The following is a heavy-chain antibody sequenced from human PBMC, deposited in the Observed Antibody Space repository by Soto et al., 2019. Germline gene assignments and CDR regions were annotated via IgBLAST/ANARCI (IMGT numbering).Heavy chain of an antibody. J-gene: IGHJ4*02. V-gene: IGHV1-46*01. CDR1: GYTFTRYS. CDR3: ARVRGGGSEYFFDY. Sequence: APVKVSCKASGYTFTRYSVHWVRQAPGQGLEWMAIINPSGGTTYYVQKFEGRVTLTTDTSTSTVYMELSSLRSDDTAVYYCARVRGGGSEYFFDYWGQGTLVTVSS. CDR2: INPSGGTT. D-gene: IGHD2-15*01.